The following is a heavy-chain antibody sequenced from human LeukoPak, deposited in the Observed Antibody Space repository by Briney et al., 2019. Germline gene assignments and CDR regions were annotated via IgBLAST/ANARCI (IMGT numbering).Heavy chain of an antibody. CDR1: GFTFSNYG. CDR3: AGSSGFHPFDY. CDR2: IWYDGSNK. J-gene: IGHJ4*02. D-gene: IGHD6-19*01. V-gene: IGHV3-33*08. Sequence: GGSLRLSCAASGFTFSNYGMHWVRQAPGKGLEWVALIWYDGSNKYYTDSVKGRFTISRDNSKNTLYLQMNSLRAEDTAVYYCAGSSGFHPFDYWGQGTLVTVSS.